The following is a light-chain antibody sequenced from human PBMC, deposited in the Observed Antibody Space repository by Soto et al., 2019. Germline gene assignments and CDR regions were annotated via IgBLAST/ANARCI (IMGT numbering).Light chain of an antibody. CDR2: GAS. CDR3: QHYNNWPPWT. J-gene: IGKJ1*01. CDR1: QSVSSN. Sequence: EIVMTQSPATLSVSPGERATLSCRASQSVSSNLAWYPQKPGQAPRLLIYGASTRATGIPARFSGSGSGTEFTLTINSLQSEDFAVYYCQHYNNWPPWTFGQGTKVEIK. V-gene: IGKV3-15*01.